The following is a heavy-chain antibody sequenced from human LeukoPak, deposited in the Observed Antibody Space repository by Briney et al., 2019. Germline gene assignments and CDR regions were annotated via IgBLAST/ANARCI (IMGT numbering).Heavy chain of an antibody. CDR2: ISGSSVYR. CDR3: ARVSVAGSVIDAFDM. Sequence: GGSLRLSCAATGFTFTNYSIHWVRQAPGKGPEWVSCISGSSVYRYYADSVKGRFTISRDNAKNSLYLQMNSLRAEDTAVYYCARVSVAGSVIDAFDMWGQGTMVTVSS. CDR1: GFTFTNYS. J-gene: IGHJ3*02. V-gene: IGHV3-21*01. D-gene: IGHD6-19*01.